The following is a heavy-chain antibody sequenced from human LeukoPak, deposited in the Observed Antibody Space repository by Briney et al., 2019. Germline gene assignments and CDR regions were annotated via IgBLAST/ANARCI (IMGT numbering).Heavy chain of an antibody. V-gene: IGHV3-23*01. D-gene: IGHD6-13*01. CDR3: AKAKTAVVDDAFNI. CDR1: GFTFSSYA. CDR2: ISGSGGST. Sequence: GGSLRLSCAASGFTFSSYAMSWVRQAPGKGLEWVSAISGSGGSTYYADSVKGRFTISRDNSKNTLYLHLSSLRAEDTAIYYCAKAKTAVVDDAFNIWGQGTMVTVSS. J-gene: IGHJ3*02.